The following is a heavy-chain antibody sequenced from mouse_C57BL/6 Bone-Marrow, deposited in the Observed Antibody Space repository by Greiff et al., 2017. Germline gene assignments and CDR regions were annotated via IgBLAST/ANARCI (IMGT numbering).Heavy chain of an antibody. CDR1: GYTFTSYD. D-gene: IGHD1-2*01. J-gene: IGHJ2*01. V-gene: IGHV1-85*01. CDR2: IYPRDGST. CDR3: ASKGTADY. Sequence: QVQLKESGPELVKPGASVKLSCKASGYTFTSYDINWVKQRPGQGLEWIGWIYPRDGSTKYNEKFKGKATLTVDTSSSTAYMELHSLTSEDSAVYFCASKGTADYWGQGTTRTVSS.